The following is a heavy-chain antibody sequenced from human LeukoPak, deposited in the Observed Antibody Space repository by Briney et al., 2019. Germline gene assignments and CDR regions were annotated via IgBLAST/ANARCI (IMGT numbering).Heavy chain of an antibody. J-gene: IGHJ4*02. V-gene: IGHV1-69*06. CDR1: GGTFSSYS. CDR3: AREAKTSNWNSVPYLDY. Sequence: SVKVSYKASGGTFSSYSFTWVRQAPGQGLEWMGRIIPMFNTANYAQDFQGRITITADKSASTAYMELITLRSEDTAVYYCAREAKTSNWNSVPYLDYWGQGTLITVSS. D-gene: IGHD1-7*01. CDR2: IIPMFNTA.